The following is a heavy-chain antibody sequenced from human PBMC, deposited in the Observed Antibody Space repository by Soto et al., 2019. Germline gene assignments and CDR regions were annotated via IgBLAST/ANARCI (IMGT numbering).Heavy chain of an antibody. CDR1: GYTFTSYD. CDR3: ARELYYDFWSGPTGV. Sequence: ASVKVSCKASGYTFTSYDINWVREATGQGLEWMGWMNPNSGNTGYAQKFQGRVTMTRNTSISTAYMELSSLRSEDTAVYYCARELYYDFWSGPTGVWGQGTTVTVYS. D-gene: IGHD3-3*01. J-gene: IGHJ6*02. CDR2: MNPNSGNT. V-gene: IGHV1-8*01.